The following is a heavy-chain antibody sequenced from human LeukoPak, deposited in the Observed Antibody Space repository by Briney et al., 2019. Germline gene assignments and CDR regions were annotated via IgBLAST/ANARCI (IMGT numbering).Heavy chain of an antibody. V-gene: IGHV3-74*01. CDR3: AREVFEGQRQSDAFDV. CDR1: GFTFSSHW. Sequence: PGGSLRLSCTASGFTFSSHWRHWVRQAPGEGLVWVARVNSPGDWTHYADSVRGRFIISRETAENTISMQMNNLRAADTAVYFCAREVFEGQRQSDAFDVWGQGTMVTVS. CDR2: VNSPGDWT. J-gene: IGHJ3*01. D-gene: IGHD6-25*01.